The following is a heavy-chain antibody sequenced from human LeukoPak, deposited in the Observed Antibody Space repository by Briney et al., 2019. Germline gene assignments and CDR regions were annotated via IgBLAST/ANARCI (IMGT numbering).Heavy chain of an antibody. D-gene: IGHD3-22*01. CDR3: ARDRVYYDSSGYVPLLTPGRV. Sequence: SETLSLTCTVSGGSISSGDYYWSWIRQPPGKGLEWIGYIYYSGSTYYNPSLKSRVTISVATSKNQFSLKLSSVTAADTAVYYCARDRVYYDSSGYVPLLTPGRVWGQGTMVTVSS. V-gene: IGHV4-30-4*01. CDR2: IYYSGST. J-gene: IGHJ3*01. CDR1: GGSISSGDYY.